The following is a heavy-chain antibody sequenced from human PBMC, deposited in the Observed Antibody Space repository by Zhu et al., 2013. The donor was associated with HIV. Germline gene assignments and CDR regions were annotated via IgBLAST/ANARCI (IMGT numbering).Heavy chain of an antibody. Sequence: QVQLQESGPGLVKPSETLSLTCTVSGDSISRSSYLWGWIRQPPGKGLEWIGSVYYSGSTYYNPSLKSRVTISVDTSNNQFSLNLRSVTAADTAVYYCAREISVYGDYVRHFDYWGQGTLVTVSS. D-gene: IGHD4-17*01. CDR2: VYYSGST. CDR1: GDSISRSSYL. V-gene: IGHV4-39*07. CDR3: AREISVYGDYVRHFDY. J-gene: IGHJ4*02.